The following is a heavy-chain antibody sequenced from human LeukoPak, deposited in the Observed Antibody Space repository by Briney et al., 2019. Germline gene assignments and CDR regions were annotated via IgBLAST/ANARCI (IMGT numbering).Heavy chain of an antibody. D-gene: IGHD1-26*01. CDR1: GGSISSSSYY. V-gene: IGHV4-39*07. J-gene: IGHJ4*02. CDR2: IYYSGST. Sequence: SETLSLTCTVSGGSISSSSYYWGWIRQPPGKGLEWIGSIYYSGSTYYNPSLKSRVTISVDTSKNQFSLKLSSVTAADTAVYYCARVGGAGAAPFDYWGQGTLVTVSS. CDR3: ARVGGAGAAPFDY.